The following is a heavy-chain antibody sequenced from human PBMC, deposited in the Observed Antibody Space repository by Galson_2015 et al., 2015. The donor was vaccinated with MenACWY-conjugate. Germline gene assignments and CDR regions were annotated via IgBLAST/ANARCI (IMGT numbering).Heavy chain of an antibody. CDR2: ISSGSNSV. V-gene: IGHV3-48*02. CDR3: ARAGGTDY. J-gene: IGHJ4*02. CDR1: GFTFSTYT. D-gene: IGHD3-16*01. Sequence: SLRLSCAASGFTFSTYTMNWVRQAPGKGLEWVSFISSGSNSVYYADSVKGRFTISRDNAKNSLHLQMDSLRDEDTAVYYCARAGGTDYWGQGTLVTVSS.